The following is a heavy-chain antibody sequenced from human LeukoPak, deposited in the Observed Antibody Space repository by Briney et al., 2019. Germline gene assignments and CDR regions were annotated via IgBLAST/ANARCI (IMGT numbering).Heavy chain of an antibody. V-gene: IGHV3-53*01. CDR1: EFSVSSNY. J-gene: IGHJ4*02. CDR3: ARGGFSGPDDY. CDR2: IYSGGAT. Sequence: PGGSLRLSCAVSEFSVSSNYMNWVRQDPGKGLEWISVIYSGGATYYADSVGGRFTISRDNSKNMVSLQMTSLGAEDTAVYYCARGGFSGPDDYWGQGTLVTVSS. D-gene: IGHD6-19*01.